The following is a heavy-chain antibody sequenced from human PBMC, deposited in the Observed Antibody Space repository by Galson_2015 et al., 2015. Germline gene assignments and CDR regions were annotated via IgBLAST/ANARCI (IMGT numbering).Heavy chain of an antibody. CDR3: AGDRQMGDSYGLGYYYGMDV. J-gene: IGHJ6*02. Sequence: SLRLSCAASGFTVSSNYMSWVRQAPGKGLEWVSVIYSGGSTYYADSVKGRFTISRDNSKNTLYLQMNSLRAEDTAVYYCAGDRQMGDSYGLGYYYGMDVWGQGTTVTVSS. CDR1: GFTVSSNY. V-gene: IGHV3-53*01. D-gene: IGHD5-18*01. CDR2: IYSGGST.